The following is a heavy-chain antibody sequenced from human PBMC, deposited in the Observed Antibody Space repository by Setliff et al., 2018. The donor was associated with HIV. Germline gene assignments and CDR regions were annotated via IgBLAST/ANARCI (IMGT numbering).Heavy chain of an antibody. CDR2: IYFNGVT. D-gene: IGHD3-22*01. CDR3: ARHSITLVVGVPERDDAFDI. Sequence: PSETLSLTCTVSNGSIGSFYWTWIRQPPGKELEWIGYIYFNGVTKYSPSLKSRVSMSVDTSKNQFSLKLSSVTAADTAVYYCARHSITLVVGVPERDDAFDIWGQGTMVTVSS. J-gene: IGHJ3*02. CDR1: NGSIGSFY. V-gene: IGHV4-59*08.